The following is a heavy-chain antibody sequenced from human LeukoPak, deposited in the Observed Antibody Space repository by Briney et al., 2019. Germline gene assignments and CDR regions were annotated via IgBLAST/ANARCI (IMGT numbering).Heavy chain of an antibody. CDR1: GFTVSSNY. J-gene: IGHJ4*02. D-gene: IGHD1-26*01. CDR2: IYSGGST. Sequence: GGSLRLSCAASGFTVSSNYMSWVRQAPGKGLEWVSVIYSGGSTYYADSVKGRFTISRDNSKNTLYLQMNSLRAEDTAVYYCASSSGSYRTYYFGYWGQGTLVTVSS. CDR3: ASSSGSYRTYYFGY. V-gene: IGHV3-53*01.